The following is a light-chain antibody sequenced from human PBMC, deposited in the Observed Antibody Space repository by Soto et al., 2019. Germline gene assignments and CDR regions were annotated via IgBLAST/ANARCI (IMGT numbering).Light chain of an antibody. Sequence: EIVLTQAAGTLSLSPGEKATLSCRASQSVSSNYLAWYQQKPGQAPRPLIYGASSRAIGIPDRFSGSGSGTDFTLTISRLEPEDFAVYYCQQYGSFPWTFGQGTKVDIK. CDR3: QQYGSFPWT. CDR2: GAS. V-gene: IGKV3-20*01. J-gene: IGKJ1*01. CDR1: QSVSSNY.